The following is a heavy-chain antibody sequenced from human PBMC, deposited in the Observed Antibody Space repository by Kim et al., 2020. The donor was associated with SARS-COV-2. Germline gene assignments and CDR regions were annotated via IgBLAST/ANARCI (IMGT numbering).Heavy chain of an antibody. D-gene: IGHD3-3*01. Sequence: GGSLRLSCAASGFTFSSYGMHWVRQAPGKGLEWVAVISYDGSNKYYADSVKGRFTISRDNSKNTLYLQMNSLRAEDTAVYYCAKDFGGTYYDFWSGYQTYGMDVWGQGTTVTVSS. J-gene: IGHJ6*02. V-gene: IGHV3-30*18. CDR1: GFTFSSYG. CDR3: AKDFGGTYYDFWSGYQTYGMDV. CDR2: ISYDGSNK.